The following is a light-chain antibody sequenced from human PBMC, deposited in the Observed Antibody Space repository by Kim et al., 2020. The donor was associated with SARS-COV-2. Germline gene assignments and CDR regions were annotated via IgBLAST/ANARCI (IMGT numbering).Light chain of an antibody. J-gene: IGKJ4*01. V-gene: IGKV1-33*01. CDR3: QQYGNLPLT. CDR2: DAS. CDR1: QGIRHN. Sequence: ATVGDRVTITCQASQGIRHNLNWYQQKPGKAPKVLMYDASKLETGVPSRFSGGGSGTDFTFTISSLQPEDIATYYCQQYGNLPLTFGGGTKVDIK.